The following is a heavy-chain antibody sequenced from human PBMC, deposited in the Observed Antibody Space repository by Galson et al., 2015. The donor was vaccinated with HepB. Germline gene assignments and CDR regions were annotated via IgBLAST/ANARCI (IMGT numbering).Heavy chain of an antibody. Sequence: PVKVSCKASGYTFTSYDINWVRQAPGQGLEWMGWMNPNSGNTGYAQKFQGRVTMTRDTSTSTVYMELSSLRSEDTAVYYCARDTYSSSSVGPPGMDVWGQGTTVTVSS. CDR2: MNPNSGNT. CDR1: GYTFTSYD. J-gene: IGHJ6*02. V-gene: IGHV1-8*01. CDR3: ARDTYSSSSVGPPGMDV. D-gene: IGHD6-6*01.